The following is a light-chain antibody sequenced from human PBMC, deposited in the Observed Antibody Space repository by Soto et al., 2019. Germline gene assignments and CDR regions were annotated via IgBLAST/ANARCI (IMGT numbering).Light chain of an antibody. CDR1: QSVSSSY. J-gene: IGKJ3*01. Sequence: EIVLTQSPGTLSLSPGERATLSCRASQSVSSSYLAWYQQKPGQAPRLLIYGASSRATGIPDRFSGSGSGTDFTLTISRLEPEYFAVYYCQQYGSFTFAPGPKLAIK. CDR2: GAS. V-gene: IGKV3-20*01. CDR3: QQYGSFT.